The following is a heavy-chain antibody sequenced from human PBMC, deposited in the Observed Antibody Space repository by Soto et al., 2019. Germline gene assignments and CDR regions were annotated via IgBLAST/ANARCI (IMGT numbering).Heavy chain of an antibody. Sequence: AGGSLRLSCAASGFTFSSYGMHWVRQAPGKGLEWVAVIWYDGSNKYYADSVKGRFTISRDNSKNTLYLQMNSLRAEDTAVYYCAREPPSLYSSSWYRYYFDYWGQGTLVTVSS. V-gene: IGHV3-33*01. CDR2: IWYDGSNK. CDR3: AREPPSLYSSSWYRYYFDY. J-gene: IGHJ4*02. D-gene: IGHD6-13*01. CDR1: GFTFSSYG.